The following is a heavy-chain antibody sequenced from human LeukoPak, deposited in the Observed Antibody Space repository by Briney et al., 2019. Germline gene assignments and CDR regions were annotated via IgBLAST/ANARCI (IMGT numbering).Heavy chain of an antibody. CDR1: GFTFDDYA. CDR3: TNQMQGVGSFDI. Sequence: GGSLRLSCAASGFTFDDYAMHWVRQAPGKGLEWVSGISWNSGSIGYADSVKGRFTISRDNAKNSLYLQMNSLKTEDTAVYYCTNQMQGVGSFDIWGQGTMVTVSS. V-gene: IGHV3-9*01. D-gene: IGHD1-26*01. J-gene: IGHJ3*02. CDR2: ISWNSGSI.